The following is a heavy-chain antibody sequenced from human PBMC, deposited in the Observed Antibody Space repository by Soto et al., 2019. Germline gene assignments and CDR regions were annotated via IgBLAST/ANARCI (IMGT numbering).Heavy chain of an antibody. CDR2: IYYSGST. CDR1: GGSISSGGYY. V-gene: IGHV4-31*03. CDR3: ARDWGGEYCSGGSCHPAFAI. D-gene: IGHD2-15*01. J-gene: IGHJ3*02. Sequence: SETLSLTCTVSGGSISSGGYYWSWIRQHPGKGLEWIGYIYYSGSTYYNPSLKSRVTISVDTSKNQFSLKLSSVTAADTAVYYCARDWGGEYCSGGSCHPAFAIWGQGTMVTVSS.